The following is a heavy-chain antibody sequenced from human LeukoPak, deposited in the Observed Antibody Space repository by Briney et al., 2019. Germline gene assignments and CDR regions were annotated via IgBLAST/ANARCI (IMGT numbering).Heavy chain of an antibody. CDR3: AAGPTTAPYYYYYMDV. J-gene: IGHJ6*03. CDR2: IVVGSGNT. CDR1: GFTFTSSA. D-gene: IGHD4-17*01. V-gene: IGHV1-58*02. Sequence: GTSVEVSCKASGFTFTSSAMQWVRQARGQRLEWIGWIVVGSGNTNYAQKFQERVTITRDMSTSTAYMELSSLRSEDTAVYYCAAGPTTAPYYYYYMDVWGKGTTVTISS.